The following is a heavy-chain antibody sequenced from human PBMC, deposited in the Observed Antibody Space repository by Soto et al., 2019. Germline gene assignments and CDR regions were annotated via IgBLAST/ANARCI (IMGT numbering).Heavy chain of an antibody. CDR1: GGSISSYY. Sequence: SETLSLTCTVSGGSISSYYWSWIRQHPGKGLEWIGYIYYSGSTYYNPSLKSRVTISVDTSKNQFSLKLSSVTAADTAVYYCARDSAPYYYGSGSYHWFDPWGQGTLVTVSS. CDR3: ARDSAPYYYGSGSYHWFDP. J-gene: IGHJ5*02. D-gene: IGHD3-10*01. CDR2: IYYSGST. V-gene: IGHV4-59*06.